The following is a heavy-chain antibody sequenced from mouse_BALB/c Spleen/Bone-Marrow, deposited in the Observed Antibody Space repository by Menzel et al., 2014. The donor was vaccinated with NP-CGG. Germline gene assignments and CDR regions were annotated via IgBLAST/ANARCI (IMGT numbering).Heavy chain of an antibody. CDR1: GYEFSDSW. V-gene: IGHV1-82*01. D-gene: IGHD1-1*01. CDR3: ARSLSVVTPMDY. J-gene: IGHJ4*01. Sequence: VMLVESGPELVRPGASVEISCKASGYEFSDSWMNWVKQRPGQGLEWIGRIYPGDGDSIYNGKFKGKATLTSDKFSITAYMQLSSLTSVDSAVYFCARSLSVVTPMDYWGQGTSVTVSS. CDR2: IYPGDGDS.